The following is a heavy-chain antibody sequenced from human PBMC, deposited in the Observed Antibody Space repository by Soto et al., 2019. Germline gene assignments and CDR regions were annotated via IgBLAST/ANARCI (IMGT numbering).Heavy chain of an antibody. CDR3: ARGKGRSFFDY. D-gene: IGHD1-26*01. CDR2: IYDSGST. J-gene: IGHJ4*02. Sequence: SETLSLTCTVSGGSISGGGYYWSWVRQHPVKGLEWIGYIYDSGSTYYNSALKSRLTISIDTSKKQFSLKLSSMTAADTAVYYRARGKGRSFFDYWGQGXLVTVYS. CDR1: GGSISGGGYY. V-gene: IGHV4-31*03.